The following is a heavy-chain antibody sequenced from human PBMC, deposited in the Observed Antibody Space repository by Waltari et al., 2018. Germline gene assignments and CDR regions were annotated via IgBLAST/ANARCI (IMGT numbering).Heavy chain of an antibody. CDR2: INPNSGGT. CDR3: ARDHRDTAMHSLSYYYMDV. Sequence: QVQLVQSGAEVKKPGASVKVSCKASGYTFTGYYMHWVRQAPGQGLEWMGWINPNSGGTNYAQKFQGRVTMTRDTSISTAYMELSRLRSDDTAVYYCARDHRDTAMHSLSYYYMDVWGKGTTVTISS. J-gene: IGHJ6*03. D-gene: IGHD5-18*01. V-gene: IGHV1-2*02. CDR1: GYTFTGYY.